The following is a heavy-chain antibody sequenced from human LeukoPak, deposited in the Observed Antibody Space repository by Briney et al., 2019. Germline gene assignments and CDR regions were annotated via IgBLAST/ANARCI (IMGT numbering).Heavy chain of an antibody. D-gene: IGHD6-19*01. J-gene: IGHJ2*01. CDR2: IYYSGST. Sequence: KSSETLSLTCTVSGGSISSYYWSWIRQPPGKGLEWIGYIYYSGSTNYNPSLKSRVTISVDTSKNQFSLKLSSVTAADTAVYYCARNPLRLAVAMKYFDLWGRGTLVTVSS. CDR3: ARNPLRLAVAMKYFDL. CDR1: GGSISSYY. V-gene: IGHV4-59*01.